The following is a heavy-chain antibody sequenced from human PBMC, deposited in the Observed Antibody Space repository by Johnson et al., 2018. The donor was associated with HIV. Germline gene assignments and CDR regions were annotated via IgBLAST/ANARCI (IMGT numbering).Heavy chain of an antibody. J-gene: IGHJ3*02. CDR3: ARDTEYSSNWYAFDI. V-gene: IGHV3-30*14. CDR1: GFTFSSYA. Sequence: QVQLVESGGGVVQPGRSLRLSCAASGFTFSSYAMHWVRQAPGKGLEWVAVISYDGSNKYYADSVKGRFTISRDNSKNTLYLQMNSLRAEDMAVYYCARDTEYSSNWYAFDIWGQGTMVTVSS. CDR2: ISYDGSNK. D-gene: IGHD6-13*01.